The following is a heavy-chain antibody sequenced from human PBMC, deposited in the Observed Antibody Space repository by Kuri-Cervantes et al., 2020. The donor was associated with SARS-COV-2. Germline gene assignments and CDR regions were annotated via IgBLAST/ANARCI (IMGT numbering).Heavy chain of an antibody. Sequence: LRLSCAVSGGSISSGDYYWSWIRQPPGKGLEWIGYIYYSGSTYYNPSLKSRVTISVDTSKNQFSLKLSSVTAADTAVYYCARVAAAAGTHYYYYYYYMDVWGKGTTVTVSS. V-gene: IGHV4-30-4*08. D-gene: IGHD6-13*01. CDR3: ARVAAAAGTHYYYYYYYMDV. CDR2: IYYSGST. J-gene: IGHJ6*03. CDR1: GGSISSGDYY.